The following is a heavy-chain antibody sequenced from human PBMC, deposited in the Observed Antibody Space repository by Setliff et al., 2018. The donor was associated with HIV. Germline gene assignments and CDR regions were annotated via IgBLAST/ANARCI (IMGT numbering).Heavy chain of an antibody. Sequence: PSETLSLTCTVSGGSVSSPGYYWGWIRQPPGKGLEWIGSVYSSGITFKNPSLKSRVTISIDTSKNQFSLKLSSVTAADTAMYYCARGRMATVLIRNWIDPWGQGSLVTVSS. J-gene: IGHJ5*02. CDR3: ARGRMATVLIRNWIDP. CDR2: VYSSGIT. D-gene: IGHD4-4*01. CDR1: GGSVSSPGYY. V-gene: IGHV4-39*07.